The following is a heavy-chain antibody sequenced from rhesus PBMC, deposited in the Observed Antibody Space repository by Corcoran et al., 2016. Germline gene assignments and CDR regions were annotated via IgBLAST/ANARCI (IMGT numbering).Heavy chain of an antibody. CDR3: ARGAGYLRY. J-gene: IGHJ4*01. CDR2: IYGSSGST. Sequence: QVQLQESGPGVVKPSETLSLNCAVSGYSISSGYDWSWIRQPPGKGLEWIGYIYGSSGSTNYNPSLKDRVHISQDTSKTHFSLKLSSVTAADTAVYYCARGAGYLRYWGQGVLVTVSS. V-gene: IGHV4-76*01. D-gene: IGHD2-27*01. CDR1: GYSISSGYD.